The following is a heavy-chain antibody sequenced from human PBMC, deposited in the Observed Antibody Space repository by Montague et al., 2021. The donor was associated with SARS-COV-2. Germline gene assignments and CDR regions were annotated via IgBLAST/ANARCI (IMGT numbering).Heavy chain of an antibody. J-gene: IGHJ4*02. Sequence: SETLSLTCVVSDVSLSTSTWWSWVRQSPGKGLEWVGEIYLSGITQYNPSVKSRVSISLDDSRSQFSLRLTSVTAADTAVYFCARGGLGNRGFDYWGQGTPVTVSS. V-gene: IGHV4-4*02. CDR2: IYLSGIT. CDR1: DVSLSTSTW. CDR3: ARGGLGNRGFDY. D-gene: IGHD3/OR15-3a*01.